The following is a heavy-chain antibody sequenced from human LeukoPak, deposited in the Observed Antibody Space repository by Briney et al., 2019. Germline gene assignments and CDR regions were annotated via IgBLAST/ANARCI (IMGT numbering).Heavy chain of an antibody. Sequence: GGSLRLSCAASGFTFSSYGMHWVRQAPGKGLEWVAVISYDGSNKYYADSVKGRFTISRDKSKNTLYLQMNSLRAEDTAVYYCAKDADTAMVGLFDYWGQGTLVTVSS. CDR2: ISYDGSNK. D-gene: IGHD5-18*01. J-gene: IGHJ4*02. CDR1: GFTFSSYG. CDR3: AKDADTAMVGLFDY. V-gene: IGHV3-30*18.